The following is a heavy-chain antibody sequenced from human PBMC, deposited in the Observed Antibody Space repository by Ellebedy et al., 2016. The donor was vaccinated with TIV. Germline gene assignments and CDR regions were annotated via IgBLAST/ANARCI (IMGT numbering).Heavy chain of an antibody. Sequence: PGGSLRLSCAASGFTFGCCAMGWVRQAPGKGLEWVSVISNGGDTTYADSVKGRFTISRDNSRNTLYLQMSSLKPEDTAVYYCVTRVRTAMGFDYWGQGTLVTVST. CDR2: ISNGGDT. V-gene: IGHV3-23*01. CDR3: VTRVRTAMGFDY. J-gene: IGHJ4*02. D-gene: IGHD5-18*01. CDR1: GFTFGCCA.